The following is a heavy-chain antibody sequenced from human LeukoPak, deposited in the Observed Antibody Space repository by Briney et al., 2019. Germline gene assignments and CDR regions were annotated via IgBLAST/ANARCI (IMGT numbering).Heavy chain of an antibody. CDR1: GFTFSSYG. Sequence: GGSLRLSCAASGFTFSSYGMHWVRQAPGKGLEWVAVISYDGSNKYYADSVKGRFTISRDNSKNTLYLQMNSLRAEDTALYYCAKDRDSHWGTTSWFDPWGQGTLVTVSS. V-gene: IGHV3-30*18. CDR3: AKDRDSHWGTTSWFDP. J-gene: IGHJ5*02. D-gene: IGHD1-7*01. CDR2: ISYDGSNK.